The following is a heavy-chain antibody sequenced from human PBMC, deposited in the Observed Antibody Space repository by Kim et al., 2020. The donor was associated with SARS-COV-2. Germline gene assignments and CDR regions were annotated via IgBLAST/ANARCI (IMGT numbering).Heavy chain of an antibody. D-gene: IGHD4-17*01. CDR2: INPRFDST. V-gene: IGHV1-46*04. CDR1: GYTFTSYY. CDR3: ARDRVRGATVPDLYYYYGMDG. J-gene: IGHJ6*02. Sequence: SVKVSCKASGYTFTSYYIHWVRQAPGEALEWMGLINPRFDSTSYTQKLKGRVAMTRDTSTSTVYMELSSLKSEDTAVYYCARDRVRGATVPDLYYYYGMDGWGQGTTVTVSS.